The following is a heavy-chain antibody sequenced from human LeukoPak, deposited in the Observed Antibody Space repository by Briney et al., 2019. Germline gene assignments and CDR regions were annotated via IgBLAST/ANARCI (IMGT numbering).Heavy chain of an antibody. D-gene: IGHD1-1*01. J-gene: IGHJ5*02. Sequence: ASVKVSCKAFGYTFTGYYMHWVRQAPGQGLEWMGRINPNSGGTNYAQKFQGRVTMTRDTSISTAYMELSRLRSDDTAVYYCARVRQPGNWFDPWGQGTLVTVSS. CDR1: GYTFTGYY. CDR3: ARVRQPGNWFDP. CDR2: INPNSGGT. V-gene: IGHV1-2*06.